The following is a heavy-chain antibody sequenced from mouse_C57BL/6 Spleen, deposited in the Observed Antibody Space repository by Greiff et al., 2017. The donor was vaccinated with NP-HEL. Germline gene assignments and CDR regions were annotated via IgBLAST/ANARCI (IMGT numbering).Heavy chain of an antibody. CDR2: ISYSGST. J-gene: IGHJ2*01. CDR1: GYSITSGYG. D-gene: IGHD1-2*01. Sequence: EVKLMESGPGLVKPSQSLSLTCTVTGYSITSGYGWNWIRQFPGNKLEWMGYISYSGSTNYNPSLKSRISITRDTSKNQFFLQFNSVTTEDTATYYCARTAMIKYWGQGTTLTVSS. CDR3: ARTAMIKY. V-gene: IGHV3-2*02.